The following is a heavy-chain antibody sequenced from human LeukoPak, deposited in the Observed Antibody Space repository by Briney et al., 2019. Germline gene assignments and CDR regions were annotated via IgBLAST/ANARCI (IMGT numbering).Heavy chain of an antibody. CDR3: AKDRDLYGSGCYNDFDH. CDR2: ISYGGVNK. J-gene: IGHJ4*02. CDR1: VFTFSNYG. Sequence: GGSLRLSCAASVFTFSNYGMHWVRQAPGKGLEWVAVISYGGVNKYYADSVEGRCTISRDDSKNTLYLQMNSLSADDAAVYYCAKDRDLYGSGCYNDFDHWGQGTLVTVSS. V-gene: IGHV3-30*18. D-gene: IGHD3-10*01.